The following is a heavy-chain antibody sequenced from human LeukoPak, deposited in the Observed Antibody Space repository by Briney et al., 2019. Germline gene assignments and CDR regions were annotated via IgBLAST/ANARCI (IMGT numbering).Heavy chain of an antibody. CDR2: IYYSGST. CDR3: AREGFGEFLYYFDY. D-gene: IGHD3-10*01. J-gene: IGHJ4*02. Sequence: PSETLSLTCTVSGGSISSSSYYWGWIRRPPGKGLEWIGSIYYSGSTYYNPSLKSRVTISVDTSKNQFPLKLSSVTAADTAVYYCAREGFGEFLYYFDYWGQGTLVTVSS. V-gene: IGHV4-39*06. CDR1: GGSISSSSYY.